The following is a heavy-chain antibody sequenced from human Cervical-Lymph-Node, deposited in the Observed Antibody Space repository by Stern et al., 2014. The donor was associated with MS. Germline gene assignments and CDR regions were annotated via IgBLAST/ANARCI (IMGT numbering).Heavy chain of an antibody. V-gene: IGHV3-23*04. CDR1: GFSFSSYA. D-gene: IGHD1-26*01. CDR2: ISGSGGST. J-gene: IGHJ4*02. Sequence: VQLVESGGGLVQPGGSLRLSCAASGFSFSSYAMSWVRQAPGTGPEWVSPISGSGGSTYYADSVKGRFTISRDNSKNTLYLQMNSLRAEDTAVYYCATQRAAGIVGATSDTDYWGQGTLVTVSS. CDR3: ATQRAAGIVGATSDTDY.